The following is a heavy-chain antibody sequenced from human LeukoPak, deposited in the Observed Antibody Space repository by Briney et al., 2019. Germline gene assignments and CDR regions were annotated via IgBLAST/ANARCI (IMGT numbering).Heavy chain of an antibody. V-gene: IGHV4-59*01. D-gene: IGHD3-3*01. J-gene: IGHJ6*02. Sequence: SETLSLTCTVSGGSISSYYWSWIRQPPGKGLEWIGYIYYSGSTNYNPSLKSRVTISVDTSKNQFSLKLSSVTAADTAVYYCARDRLEYYYYYGMDVWGQGTTVTVSS. CDR1: GGSISSYY. CDR3: ARDRLEYYYYYGMDV. CDR2: IYYSGST.